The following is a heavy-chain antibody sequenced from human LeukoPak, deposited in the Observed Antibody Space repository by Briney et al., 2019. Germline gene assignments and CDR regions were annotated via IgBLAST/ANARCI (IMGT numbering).Heavy chain of an antibody. CDR2: INPNIGAT. Sequence: GASVTVSRKASGYTFTDYYIHWVRQAPGQGLEWMGYINPNIGATKYAQNFQGRVTMSRDTSITTAYMELSRLRSDDTAVYYCARRITIIRGVSEGPGFDPWGQGTLVSVSS. J-gene: IGHJ5*02. D-gene: IGHD3-10*01. CDR3: ARRITIIRGVSEGPGFDP. V-gene: IGHV1-2*02. CDR1: GYTFTDYY.